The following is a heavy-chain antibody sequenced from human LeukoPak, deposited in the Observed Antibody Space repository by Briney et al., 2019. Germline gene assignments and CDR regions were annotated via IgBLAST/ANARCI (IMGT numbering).Heavy chain of an antibody. CDR3: AREMTYYDFWSGYPYYFDY. J-gene: IGHJ4*02. CDR1: GGSISSSSYY. V-gene: IGHV4-39*07. CDR2: INHSGST. Sequence: SETLSLTCTVSGGSISSSSYYWSWIRQPPGKGLEWIGEINHSGSTNYNPSLKSRVTISVDTTKNQFSLKLSSVTAADTAVYYCAREMTYYDFWSGYPYYFDYWGQGTLVTVSS. D-gene: IGHD3-3*01.